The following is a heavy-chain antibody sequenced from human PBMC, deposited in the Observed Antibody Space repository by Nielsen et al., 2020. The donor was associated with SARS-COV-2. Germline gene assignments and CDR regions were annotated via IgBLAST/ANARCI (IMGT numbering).Heavy chain of an antibody. D-gene: IGHD2-21*02. V-gene: IGHV3-23*01. J-gene: IGHJ4*02. CDR3: ARKSGGDFYLDT. Sequence: GSLKISCVASGFRFGDYGLAWVRQAPGKGLEWVSGISSSGGTIYYADSVKGRFTISRDISRNTLNLQLDSLRVEDTAIYYCARKSGGDFYLDTWGQGTMVTVSS. CDR2: ISSSGGTI. CDR1: GFRFGDYG.